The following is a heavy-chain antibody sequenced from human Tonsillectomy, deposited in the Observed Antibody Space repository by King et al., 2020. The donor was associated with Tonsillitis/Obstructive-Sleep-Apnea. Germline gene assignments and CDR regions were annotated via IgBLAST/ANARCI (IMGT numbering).Heavy chain of an antibody. V-gene: IGHV5-51*03. CDR2: SYPGDSDT. D-gene: IGHD5-18*01. CDR1: GYSFTSDW. J-gene: IGHJ3*02. Sequence: QLVQSGAEVKKPGESLKISGKGSGYSFTSDWIGWVRQMPGKGLEWMGISYPGDSDTRYSPSFQGKVTISAGQSISTAYLQWSSLKASDTAMYYCATPPYGYGAFAIWGQATMVTVSS. CDR3: ATPPYGYGAFAI.